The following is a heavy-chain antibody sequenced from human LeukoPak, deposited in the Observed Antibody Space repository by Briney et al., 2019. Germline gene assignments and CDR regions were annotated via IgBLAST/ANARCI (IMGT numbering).Heavy chain of an antibody. CDR3: ARLLFGVVNLIDY. CDR2: IYYSGGT. D-gene: IGHD3-3*01. CDR1: GGSISSSSYY. J-gene: IGHJ4*02. Sequence: SETLSLTCTVSGGSISSSSYYWGWIRQPPGKGLEWIGSIYYSGGTYYNPSLKSRVTMSVDTSKNQFSLKLRSVTAADTAVYHCARLLFGVVNLIDYWGQGTLVTVSS. V-gene: IGHV4-39*01.